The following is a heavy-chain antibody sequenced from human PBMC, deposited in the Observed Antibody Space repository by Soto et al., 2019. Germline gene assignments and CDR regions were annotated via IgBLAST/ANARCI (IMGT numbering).Heavy chain of an antibody. J-gene: IGHJ4*02. Sequence: PGRSRRLSCAASGFTFTSYAMHWVRQAPGKGLEYVSAISSNGGSTYYANSVKGRFTISRDNSKNTLYLQMGGLRAEDMAVYYCARQWLDSYYFDYWGQGTLVTVSS. D-gene: IGHD6-19*01. CDR2: ISSNGGST. V-gene: IGHV3-64*01. CDR1: GFTFTSYA. CDR3: ARQWLDSYYFDY.